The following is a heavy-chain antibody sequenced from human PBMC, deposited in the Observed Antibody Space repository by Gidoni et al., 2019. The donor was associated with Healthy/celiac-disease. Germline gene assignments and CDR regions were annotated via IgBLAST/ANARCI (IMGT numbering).Heavy chain of an antibody. J-gene: IGHJ6*02. V-gene: IGHV3-48*01. CDR1: AFTFSSYS. Sequence: EVQLVESGGGLVQPGGSLRLSWAASAFTFSSYSMNWVRQAPGKGLEWVSYISSGSSNIYYADSVKGRFTISRDNAKNSLYLQMNSLRAEDTAVYYCARDSAMDVWGQGTTVTVSS. CDR3: ARDSAMDV. CDR2: ISSGSSNI.